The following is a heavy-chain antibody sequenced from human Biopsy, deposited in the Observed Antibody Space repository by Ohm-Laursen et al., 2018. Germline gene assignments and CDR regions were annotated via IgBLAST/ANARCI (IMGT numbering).Heavy chain of an antibody. J-gene: IGHJ2*01. Sequence: TLSLTCTVSGGSISSYYWSWIRQPPGKGLEWIGYIYYTGSTNYNPSLKSRVTISVDTSMNHLSRRLTSVTAADTAVYYCARHAPSYSGSYWRYFDLWGRGTLVTVSS. CDR1: GGSISSYY. D-gene: IGHD1-26*01. CDR3: ARHAPSYSGSYWRYFDL. CDR2: IYYTGST. V-gene: IGHV4-59*08.